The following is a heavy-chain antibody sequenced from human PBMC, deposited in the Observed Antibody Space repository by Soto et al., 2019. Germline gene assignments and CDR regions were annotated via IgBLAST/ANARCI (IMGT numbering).Heavy chain of an antibody. V-gene: IGHV1-69*13. CDR3: ASSDSYSSSWHVSSCYGMDV. D-gene: IGHD6-13*01. Sequence: GASVKVSCKASGGTFSSYAISWVRQAPGQGLEWMGGIIPIFGTANYAQKFQGRVTITADESTSTAYMELSSLRSEDTAVYYCASSDSYSSSWHVSSCYGMDVSGHGTTVTVSS. CDR2: IIPIFGTA. J-gene: IGHJ6*02. CDR1: GGTFSSYA.